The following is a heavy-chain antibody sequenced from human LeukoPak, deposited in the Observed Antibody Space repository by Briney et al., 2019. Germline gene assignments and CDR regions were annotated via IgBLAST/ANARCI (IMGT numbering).Heavy chain of an antibody. J-gene: IGHJ6*02. V-gene: IGHV3-9*01. CDR2: ISWNSGSI. CDR1: GFTFDDYA. D-gene: IGHD6-19*01. Sequence: GGSLRLSCAASGFTFDDYAMHWVRQAPGKGLEWVSGISWNSGSIGYADSVKGRFTISRDNAKNSLYLQMNSLRAEDTALYYCAKEYSSSYYYYYGMDVWGQGTTVTVSS. CDR3: AKEYSSSYYYYYGMDV.